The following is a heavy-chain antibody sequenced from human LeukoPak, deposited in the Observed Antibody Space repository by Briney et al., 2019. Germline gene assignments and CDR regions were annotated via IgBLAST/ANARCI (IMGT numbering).Heavy chain of an antibody. D-gene: IGHD3-10*01. CDR2: IGGVGDTA. CDR3: AKAGGFGELLSHYYFDN. CDR1: GFTLTNSA. Sequence: GGSLRLSCAASGFTLTNSAMSWVRQAQGKGLEWVSAIGGVGDTAYYTDSVKGRFTISRDNSKCTLYLQMNYLRAEDTAVYYCAKAGGFGELLSHYYFDNWGQGTLVTVSA. J-gene: IGHJ4*02. V-gene: IGHV3-23*01.